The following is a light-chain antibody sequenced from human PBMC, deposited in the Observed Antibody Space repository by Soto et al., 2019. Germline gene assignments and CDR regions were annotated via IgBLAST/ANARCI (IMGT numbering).Light chain of an antibody. Sequence: QSALTQPASVSGSPGQSIAISCTGTSSDVGGYSYVSWYQQQPGKAPKLVISDVSNRPSGVSDRFSGSKSGNTASLTISGLQTEDEADYYCASYTTSSTYVFGTGTNLTVL. CDR1: SSDVGGYSY. J-gene: IGLJ1*01. V-gene: IGLV2-14*01. CDR2: DVS. CDR3: ASYTTSSTYV.